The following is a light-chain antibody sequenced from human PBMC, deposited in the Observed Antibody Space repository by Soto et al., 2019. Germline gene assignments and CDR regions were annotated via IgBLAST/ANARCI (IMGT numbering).Light chain of an antibody. J-gene: IGLJ1*01. CDR2: DVS. CDR1: SSDVGGYNY. V-gene: IGLV2-14*01. CDR3: SSYTSSSTRV. Sequence: QSALTQPASVSGSPGQSITISCTGTSSDVGGYNYVSWYQQHPGKAPKLMIYDVSNRPSGVSNRFSGSKSGNTASLTISGLQAEDEADYYCSSYTSSSTRVFGTGTKPIVL.